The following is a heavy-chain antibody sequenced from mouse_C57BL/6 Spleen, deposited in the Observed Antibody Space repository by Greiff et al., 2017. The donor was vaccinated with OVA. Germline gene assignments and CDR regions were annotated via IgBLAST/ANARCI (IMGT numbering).Heavy chain of an antibody. D-gene: IGHD2-4*01. Sequence: QVQLQQSGAELVKPGASVKISCKASGYAFSSYWMNWVKQRPGKGLEWIGQIYPGDGDTNYNGKFKGKATLTADKSSSTAYMQLSSLTSEDSAVYFCATIYYDYYFDYWGQGTTLTVSS. CDR1: GYAFSSYW. CDR3: ATIYYDYYFDY. J-gene: IGHJ2*01. V-gene: IGHV1-80*01. CDR2: IYPGDGDT.